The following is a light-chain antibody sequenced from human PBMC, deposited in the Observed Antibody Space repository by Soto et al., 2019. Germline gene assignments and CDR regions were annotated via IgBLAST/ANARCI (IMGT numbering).Light chain of an antibody. CDR2: SAS. CDR1: QGISNY. Sequence: DIQMTQSPSSLSASVGGRVTITCRASQGISNYLAWYQQKPGKVPKLLIYSASTLQSGVPSRFSGSGSGTDFTLTISSLEPEDVATYYCQHYNNAAYTFGQGTKLETK. J-gene: IGKJ2*01. V-gene: IGKV1-27*01. CDR3: QHYNNAAYT.